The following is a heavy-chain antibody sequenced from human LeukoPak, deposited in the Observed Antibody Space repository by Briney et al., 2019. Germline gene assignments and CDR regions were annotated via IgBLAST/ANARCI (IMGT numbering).Heavy chain of an antibody. CDR1: GFLFSVYS. CDR3: TRDRDLGVGNWFDP. Sequence: GRSLRLSCAASGFLFSVYSLNWVRQAPGKGLEWVASISSGRNYIYYADSVKGRFTISRDNAKNALYLQMSSLRAEDTAVYFCTRDRDLGVGNWFDPWGQGTLVTVSS. D-gene: IGHD3-3*01. CDR2: ISSGRNYI. J-gene: IGHJ5*02. V-gene: IGHV3-21*01.